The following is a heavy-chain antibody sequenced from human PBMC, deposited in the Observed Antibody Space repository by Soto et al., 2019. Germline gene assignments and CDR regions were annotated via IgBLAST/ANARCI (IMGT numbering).Heavy chain of an antibody. Sequence: PGGSLRLSCSASGFTFSNYAMHWVRQAPGKGLDYVSGISTNGRSTYYADSVKGRFTIYRDNSKNTAYLQMSSLRGEDTAVYYCVRELYEERPLDYWGQGTLVTVSS. V-gene: IGHV3-64D*06. CDR3: VRELYEERPLDY. J-gene: IGHJ4*02. D-gene: IGHD2-15*01. CDR1: GFTFSNYA. CDR2: ISTNGRST.